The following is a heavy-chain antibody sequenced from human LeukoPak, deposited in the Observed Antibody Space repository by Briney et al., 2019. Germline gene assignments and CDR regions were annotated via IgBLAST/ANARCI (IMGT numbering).Heavy chain of an antibody. V-gene: IGHV3-53*01. CDR3: ARGGDGYNSYYFDY. CDR2: IYSGGST. J-gene: IGHJ4*02. CDR1: GFTVSSNY. Sequence: GGSLRLSCAASGFTVSSNYMSWVRQAPGKGLEWVSVIYSGGSTYYADSVKGRFTISRDNSKNTLYLQMNSLRAEDTAVNYCARGGDGYNSYYFDYWGQGTLVTVSS. D-gene: IGHD5-24*01.